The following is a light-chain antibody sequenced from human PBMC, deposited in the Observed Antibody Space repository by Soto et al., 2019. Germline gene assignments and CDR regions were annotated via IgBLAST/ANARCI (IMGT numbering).Light chain of an antibody. J-gene: IGKJ1*01. V-gene: IGKV3-20*01. CDR3: QQYGSSPLT. CDR1: QSVFSSY. CDR2: DAS. Sequence: EIVLTQSPATLSLSPGERATLSCRASQSVFSSYLAWYQQKPGQAPRLLILDASSRATGIPDRFSGSGSGTDFTLTISRLEPEDFTLYYCQQYGSSPLTFGQGTKVDIK.